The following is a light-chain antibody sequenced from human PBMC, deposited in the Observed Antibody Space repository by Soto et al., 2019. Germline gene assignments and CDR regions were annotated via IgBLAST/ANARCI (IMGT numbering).Light chain of an antibody. J-gene: IGKJ2*01. CDR3: QQYNNWPQT. CDR2: GAS. Sequence: EIVMTQSPATLSVSPGERVSLSCRASQSVGSDLAWYLQKPGQAPSLLVYGASTRATGMPARFSGSGSGTEFTITISSLQSEDFAVYYCQQYNNWPQTFGQGTKLEIK. CDR1: QSVGSD. V-gene: IGKV3-15*01.